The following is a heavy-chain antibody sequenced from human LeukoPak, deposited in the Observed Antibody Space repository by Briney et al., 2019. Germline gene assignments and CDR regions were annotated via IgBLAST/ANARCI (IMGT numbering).Heavy chain of an antibody. CDR2: IYTSGST. CDR3: ARLSARYSSGWSSYFDY. J-gene: IGHJ4*02. V-gene: IGHV4-61*02. CDR1: GGSISSGSYY. D-gene: IGHD6-19*01. Sequence: PSETLSLTCTVSGGSISSGSYYWSWIRQPAGKGLKWIGRIYTSGSTNYNPSLKSRVTISVDMSKNQFSLKLSSVTAADTAVYYCARLSARYSSGWSSYFDYWGQGTLVTVSS.